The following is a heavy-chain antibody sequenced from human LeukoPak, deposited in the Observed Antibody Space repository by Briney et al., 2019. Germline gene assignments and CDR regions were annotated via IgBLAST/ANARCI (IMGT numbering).Heavy chain of an antibody. CDR3: ARDAQPSGTFAGPGY. Sequence: ASVKVSCKASGYSFTAFYIHWVRQAPGQGLEWMGWIHPRSGDTSYAQKFQGRVTMARDTSISTVYLDLSSLGSDDTAVYYCARDAQPSGTFAGPGYWGQGTQVTVSS. D-gene: IGHD1-26*01. J-gene: IGHJ4*02. CDR2: IHPRSGDT. V-gene: IGHV1-2*02. CDR1: GYSFTAFY.